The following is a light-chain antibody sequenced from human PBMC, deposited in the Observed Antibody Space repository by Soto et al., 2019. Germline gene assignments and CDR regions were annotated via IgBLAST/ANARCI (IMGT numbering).Light chain of an antibody. J-gene: IGKJ4*01. V-gene: IGKV1-13*02. Sequence: ALQLTQSPSSLSASLGDRVTITCRASQDINSALVWYQQKPGEAPKFLMSDASSLESGVPSRLNGSGSGTDFTLTISSLQPEDCATYYCQQFNSYPLTFGGGTKVEIQ. CDR1: QDINSA. CDR3: QQFNSYPLT. CDR2: DAS.